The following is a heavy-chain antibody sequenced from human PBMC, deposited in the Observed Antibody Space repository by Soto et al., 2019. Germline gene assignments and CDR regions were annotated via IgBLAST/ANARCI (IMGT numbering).Heavy chain of an antibody. D-gene: IGHD3-9*01. Sequence: ASVKVSCKASGYTFTSYGISWVRQAPGQGLEWMGWISAYNGNTNYAQKLQGRVTMTTDTSTSTAYMELRSLRSDDTAVYYCARGPLRYFEWLSEYAYFDYWGQGTLVTVYS. CDR2: ISAYNGNT. CDR1: GYTFTSYG. J-gene: IGHJ4*02. CDR3: ARGPLRYFEWLSEYAYFDY. V-gene: IGHV1-18*04.